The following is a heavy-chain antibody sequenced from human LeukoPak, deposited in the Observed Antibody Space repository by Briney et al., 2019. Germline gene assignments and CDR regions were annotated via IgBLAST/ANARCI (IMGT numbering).Heavy chain of an antibody. D-gene: IGHD3-10*01. CDR1: GGSFSGYY. CDR3: ARGYYYGSGSPPLDY. CDR2: IYITGST. J-gene: IGHJ4*02. V-gene: IGHV4-59*10. Sequence: SQTLSLTCAVYGGSFSGYYWTWIRQPAGKGLEWIWRIYITGSTNYNPSLRSRVTMSVDTSKNQFSLRLSSVTAADTAVYYCARGYYYGSGSPPLDYWGQGTLVTVSS.